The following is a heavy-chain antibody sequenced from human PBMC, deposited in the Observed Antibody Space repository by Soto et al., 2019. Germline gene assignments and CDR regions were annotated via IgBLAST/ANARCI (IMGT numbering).Heavy chain of an antibody. CDR3: ARLLGTSAWTGGNWFDP. CDR2: IYHSGAT. V-gene: IGHV4-38-2*01. D-gene: IGHD6-19*01. CDR1: GYSISSGYY. J-gene: IGHJ5*02. Sequence: SKTLSLTCVVSGYSISSGYYWGWIRQPPGKGLEWIGTIYHSGATYYNPSLQSRVTISVDTSKNQFSLKLTSVTAADTAVYYCARLLGTSAWTGGNWFDPWGQGILVTVSS.